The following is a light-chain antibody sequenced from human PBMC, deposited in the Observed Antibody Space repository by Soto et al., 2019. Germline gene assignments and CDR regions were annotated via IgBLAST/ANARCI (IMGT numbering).Light chain of an antibody. CDR2: AAS. J-gene: IGKJ2*01. Sequence: DIQMTQSPSSLSASVGDRVTITCRASQNINIYLNWYHQKPGKAPKLLIYAASTLQSGVPSRFSASGSGTDFTLTISSLQPEDFASYYYQQSYTTPITFGQGTKLEIK. CDR3: QQSYTTPIT. CDR1: QNINIY. V-gene: IGKV1-39*01.